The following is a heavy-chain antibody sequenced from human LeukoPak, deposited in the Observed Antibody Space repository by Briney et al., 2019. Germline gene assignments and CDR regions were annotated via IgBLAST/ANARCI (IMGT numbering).Heavy chain of an antibody. J-gene: IGHJ5*02. Sequence: SETLSLTCTVSGGPISSGGYYWSWIRHHPGKGLEWIGFIYYSGSTHYNPSLKSRVTISVDTSKNQFSLKLSSVTAADTAVYYCARRITMVRGVIIMNWFDPWGQGTLVTVSS. V-gene: IGHV4-31*03. CDR3: ARRITMVRGVIIMNWFDP. CDR1: GGPISSGGYY. D-gene: IGHD3-10*01. CDR2: IYYSGST.